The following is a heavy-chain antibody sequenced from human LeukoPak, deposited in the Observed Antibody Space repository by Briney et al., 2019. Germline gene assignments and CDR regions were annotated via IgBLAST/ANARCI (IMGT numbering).Heavy chain of an antibody. J-gene: IGHJ5*02. CDR3: ARAERWLQLPPWFDP. Sequence: SETLSLTCTVSGGSISSSSYYWSWIRQPPGKGLEWIGSIYHSGSTYYNPSLKSRVTISVDTSKNQFSLKLSSVTAADTAVYYCARAERWLQLPPWFDPWGQGTLVTVSS. CDR1: GGSISSSSYY. D-gene: IGHD5-24*01. V-gene: IGHV4-39*07. CDR2: IYHSGST.